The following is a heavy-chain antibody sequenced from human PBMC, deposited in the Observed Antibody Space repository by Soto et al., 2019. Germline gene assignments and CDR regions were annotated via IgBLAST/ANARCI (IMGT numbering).Heavy chain of an antibody. CDR2: ITESVYRT. D-gene: IGHD3-3*01. CDR3: ATWRRAHFNX. Sequence: GALRLSWTASEFTFPMSWLRQAPGPGLEWVATITESVYRTHYADSFKGRFTISRDNSKNTVVLQMNSLRAVETAIYFCATWRRAHFNXWGQGIPVTVSX. V-gene: IGHV3-23*01. J-gene: IGHJ4*02. CDR1: EFTFP.